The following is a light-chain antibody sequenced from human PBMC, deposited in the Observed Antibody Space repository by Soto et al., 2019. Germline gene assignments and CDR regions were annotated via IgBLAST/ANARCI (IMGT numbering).Light chain of an antibody. V-gene: IGKV1-39*01. CDR1: QSISSY. CDR3: QQSFSTLYT. J-gene: IGKJ2*01. Sequence: DIQMTQSPSSLSASVGDRVTITCRASQSISSYLNWHQQKPGKAPKLLIYAASSLQSGVPSRFSGSGSGTDFTVTISSLQHEDFATYYCQQSFSTLYTFGQGTKLEIK. CDR2: AAS.